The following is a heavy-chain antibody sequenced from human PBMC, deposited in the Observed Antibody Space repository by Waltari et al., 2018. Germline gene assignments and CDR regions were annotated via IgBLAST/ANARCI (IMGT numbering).Heavy chain of an antibody. V-gene: IGHV1-69*12. CDR1: GGTFRNDV. Sequence: QVQLVQSGAEVKKPGSSVKVSCKAAGGTFRNDVIRWVRQAPGQGLEWMGGIIPIFGTPNYAQKFQGRVTIIADESTSTVYMELSSLRSEDTAVYYCARSYYYDRIGDYPSLGAFDYWGQGTLVTVSS. CDR3: ARSYYYDRIGDYPSLGAFDY. D-gene: IGHD3-22*01. J-gene: IGHJ4*02. CDR2: IIPIFGTP.